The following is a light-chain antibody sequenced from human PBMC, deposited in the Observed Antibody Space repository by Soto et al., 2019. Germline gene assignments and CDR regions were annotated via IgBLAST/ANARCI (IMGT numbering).Light chain of an antibody. Sequence: QSALTQPASVSGSPGQSVTISCTGTSSDVGGYHYVSWYQQHPGKAPKLMIYEVSNRPSGVSDRFFGSKSGNTASLTISGLQAEDEADYYCSSYTTSGTLVVFGGGTKLTVL. CDR1: SSDVGGYHY. V-gene: IGLV2-14*01. J-gene: IGLJ2*01. CDR3: SSYTTSGTLVV. CDR2: EVS.